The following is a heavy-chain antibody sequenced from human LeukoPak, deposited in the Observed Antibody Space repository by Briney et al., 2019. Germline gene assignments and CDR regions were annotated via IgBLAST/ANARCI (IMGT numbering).Heavy chain of an antibody. CDR2: INPNSGGT. CDR3: VREEAYCSGGSCYPRPIYDY. J-gene: IGHJ4*02. Sequence: ASVKVSCKPSGYTLTAYYLHWVRQAPGQGLEWMGSINPNSGGTNYAQKFQGRVTMTRDTSISTAYMELSRLRSDDTAVYYCVREEAYCSGGSCYPRPIYDYWGQGTLVTVSS. CDR1: GYTLTAYY. D-gene: IGHD2-15*01. V-gene: IGHV1-2*02.